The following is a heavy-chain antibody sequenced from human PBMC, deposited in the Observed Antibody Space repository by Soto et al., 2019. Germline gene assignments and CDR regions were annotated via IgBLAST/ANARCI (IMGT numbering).Heavy chain of an antibody. V-gene: IGHV1-18*01. CDR2: ISGYNGKT. D-gene: IGHD3-9*01. CDR1: GYTFASFG. CDR3: ARCDIVTGNLPIDY. Sequence: ASVKVSCKASGYTFASFGVAWVRQAPGQGLEWLGWISGYNGKTNFAQRLQDRVIMTTDTSTSTAYMELRALRSDDTAVYFSARCDIVTGNLPIDYWGQGTLVTVSS. J-gene: IGHJ4*02.